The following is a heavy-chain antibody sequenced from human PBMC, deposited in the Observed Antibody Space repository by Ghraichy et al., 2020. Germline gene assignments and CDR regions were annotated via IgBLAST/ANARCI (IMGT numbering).Heavy chain of an antibody. V-gene: IGHV1-69*13. D-gene: IGHD3-22*01. J-gene: IGHJ4*02. CDR2: IIPIFGTA. CDR1: GGTFSSYA. CDR3: ARAVYYYDSSGPKYYFDY. Sequence: SVKVSCKASGGTFSSYAISWVRQAPGQGLEWMGGIIPIFGTANYAQKFQGRVTITADESTSTAYMELSSLRSEDTAVYYCARAVYYYDSSGPKYYFDYWGQGTLVTVSS.